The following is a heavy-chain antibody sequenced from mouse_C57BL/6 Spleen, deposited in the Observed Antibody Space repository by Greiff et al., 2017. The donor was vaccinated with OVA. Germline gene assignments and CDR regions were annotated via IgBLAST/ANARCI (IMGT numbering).Heavy chain of an antibody. CDR3: ARGGYNFYCDY. J-gene: IGHJ2*01. CDR2: IYPGGGYT. Sequence: QVQLKQSGAELVRPGTSVKMSCKASGYTFTNYWIGWAKQRPGHGLEWIGDIYPGGGYTNYNEKFKGKATLTADKSSSTAYMQCSSLTSEDPAIEYCARGGYNFYCDYWGQGTTLTVSS. D-gene: IGHD2-2*01. V-gene: IGHV1-63*01. CDR1: GYTFTNYW.